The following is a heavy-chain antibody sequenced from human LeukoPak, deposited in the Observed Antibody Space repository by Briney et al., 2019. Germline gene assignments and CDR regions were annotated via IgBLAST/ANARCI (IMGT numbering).Heavy chain of an antibody. CDR3: ARRQLCFGELSFR. CDR1: GGSISSSSYY. Sequence: SETLSLTCTVSGGSISSSSYYWGWSSQPPGKGLEWIGSSYYSGTTYYNPSLESRVSILQDTSKNQFSLDLSSVTAADTAVYYCARRQLCFGELSFRWGQGTLVTVSS. V-gene: IGHV4-39*07. D-gene: IGHD3-16*02. CDR2: SYYSGTT. J-gene: IGHJ4*02.